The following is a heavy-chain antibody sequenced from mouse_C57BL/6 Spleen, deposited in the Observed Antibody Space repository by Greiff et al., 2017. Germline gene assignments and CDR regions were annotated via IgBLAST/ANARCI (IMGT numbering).Heavy chain of an antibody. CDR2: IHPYSGST. CDR3: AREGLYYGYAMDY. Sequence: QVQLKQPGAELVKPGASVKLSCKASGYTFTSYWMHWVKQRPGQGLEWIGMIHPYSGSTNYNEKFKSKATLTVDKSSSTAYMQLSSLTSEDSAVYYCAREGLYYGYAMDYWGQGTSVTVSS. J-gene: IGHJ4*01. D-gene: IGHD2-1*01. V-gene: IGHV1-64*01. CDR1: GYTFTSYW.